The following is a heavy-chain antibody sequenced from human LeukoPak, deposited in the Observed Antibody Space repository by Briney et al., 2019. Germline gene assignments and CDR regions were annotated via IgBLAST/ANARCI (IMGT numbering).Heavy chain of an antibody. CDR2: IYYSGST. CDR1: GGSISSYY. Sequence: SETLSLTCTVSGGSISSYYWSWIRQPPGKGLEWIGYIYYSGSTNYNPSLKSRVTISVDTSKNQFSLKLSSGTAADTAVYYCAREEALYGMDVWGQGTTVTVSS. V-gene: IGHV4-59*01. CDR3: AREEALYGMDV. J-gene: IGHJ6*02.